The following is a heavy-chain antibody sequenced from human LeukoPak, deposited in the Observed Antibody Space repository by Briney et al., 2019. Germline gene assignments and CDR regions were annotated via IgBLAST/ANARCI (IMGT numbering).Heavy chain of an antibody. CDR1: GFTFSSYT. CDR3: ARDLAWDAFDI. J-gene: IGHJ3*02. CDR2: IAGSSGYI. V-gene: IGHV3-21*01. Sequence: PGGSLRLSCAASGFTFSSYTMNWVRQAPGKGLEWVSSIAGSSGYISYADSVKGRFTISRDNAKKSLYLQMTSLTAEDTAVYYCARDLAWDAFDIWGQGTMVTVSS.